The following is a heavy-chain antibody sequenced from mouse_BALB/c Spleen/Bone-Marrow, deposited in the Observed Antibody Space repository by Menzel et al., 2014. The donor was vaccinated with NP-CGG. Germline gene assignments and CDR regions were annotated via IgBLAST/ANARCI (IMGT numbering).Heavy chain of an antibody. CDR3: NAEHGNYHYFDY. Sequence: VHVKQSGAELVRSGASVKLSCTASGFNIKDYYMHWVKQRPEQGLEWIVWIDPGNGDTEYAPKFQGKATMTADTSSNTAYLQLSSLTSEDTAVYYCNAEHGNYHYFDYWGQGTTLTVSS. CDR2: IDPGNGDT. J-gene: IGHJ2*01. V-gene: IGHV14-4*02. D-gene: IGHD6-1*01. CDR1: GFNIKDYY.